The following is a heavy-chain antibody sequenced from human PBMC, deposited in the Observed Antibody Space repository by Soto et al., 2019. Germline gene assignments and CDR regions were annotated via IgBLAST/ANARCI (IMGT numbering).Heavy chain of an antibody. Sequence: QEQLQESGPRLVKPSETLSLTCTVSDYFISSYYWYWIRQPAGKGLEWIVRVSTSGATNYNPSLESRGTMSVDTSQKQFSLKLTSMTAADTAVYFCARADYEILTGSYAMDVWGQGTTVTVSS. D-gene: IGHD3-9*01. CDR3: ARADYEILTGSYAMDV. CDR2: VSTSGAT. V-gene: IGHV4-4*07. CDR1: DYFISSYY. J-gene: IGHJ6*02.